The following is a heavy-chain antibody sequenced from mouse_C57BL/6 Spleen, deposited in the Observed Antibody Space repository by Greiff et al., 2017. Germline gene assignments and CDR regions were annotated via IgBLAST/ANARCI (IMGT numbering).Heavy chain of an antibody. J-gene: IGHJ1*03. Sequence: EVQVVESEGGLVQPGSSMKLSCTASGFTFSDYYMAWVRQVPEKGLEWVANINYDGSSTYYLDSLKSRFIISRDNAKNILYLQMSSLKSEDTATYYCAREENDYGNPWYFDVWGTGTTVTVSS. CDR3: AREENDYGNPWYFDV. V-gene: IGHV5-16*01. D-gene: IGHD2-1*01. CDR2: INYDGSST. CDR1: GFTFSDYY.